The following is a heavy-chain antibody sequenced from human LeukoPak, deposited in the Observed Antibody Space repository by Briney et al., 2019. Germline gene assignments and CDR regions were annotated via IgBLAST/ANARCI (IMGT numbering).Heavy chain of an antibody. CDR2: FDYSGST. CDR1: GASFSGYY. D-gene: IGHD2-15*01. V-gene: IGHV4-34*01. J-gene: IGHJ4*02. CDR3: ARHLGGSYYSPFDY. Sequence: PSETLSLTCAVYGASFSGYYWGWIRQPPGKGLEWIGSFDYSGSTYYNPSLKSRVTIFEDTSKNQFSLKLTSVTAADTAVYYCARHLGGSYYSPFDYWGQGTLVTVSS.